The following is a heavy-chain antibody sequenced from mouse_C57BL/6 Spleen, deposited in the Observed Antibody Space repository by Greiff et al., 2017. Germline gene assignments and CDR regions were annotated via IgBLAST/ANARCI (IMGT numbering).Heavy chain of an antibody. V-gene: IGHV1-53*01. J-gene: IGHJ2*01. CDR2: INPSNGGT. CDR1: GYTFTSYW. Sequence: QVHVKQPGTELVKPGASVKLSCKASGYTFTSYWMHWVKQRPGQGLEWIGNINPSNGGTNYNEKFKSKATLTVDKSSSTAYMQLSSLTSEDSAVYYCARWDPYYYGSSYVNFDYWGQGTTLTVSS. D-gene: IGHD1-1*01. CDR3: ARWDPYYYGSSYVNFDY.